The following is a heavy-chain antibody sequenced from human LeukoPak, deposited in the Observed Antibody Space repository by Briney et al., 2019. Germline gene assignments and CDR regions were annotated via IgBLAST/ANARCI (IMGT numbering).Heavy chain of an antibody. CDR2: ISSGGNRI. V-gene: IGHV3-11*04. CDR3: ARGRGTGGPKFY. Sequence: GGSLRLSCAASGFTFSDYYMSWIRQAPGKGLEWVSYISSGGNRIYYADSVKGRFTISRDNAKNSLYLQIHTLRAEDTAMYYCARGRGTGGPKFYWGQGTLVTVSS. CDR1: GFTFSDYY. J-gene: IGHJ4*02. D-gene: IGHD2-8*02.